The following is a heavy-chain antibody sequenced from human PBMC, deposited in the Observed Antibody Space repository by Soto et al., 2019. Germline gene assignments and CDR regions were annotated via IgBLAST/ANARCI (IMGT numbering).Heavy chain of an antibody. Sequence: EVQLLESGGTLVQPGGSLGLSCVVSGFSFSTCAMSWVRQAPGKGLEWVSGISASGGRTYFADSVKGRFTVSRDYSNNTLFLQLNRLRDDDTAVYYCAKASYTTPTAQGQLDHWGQGTLVTVSS. D-gene: IGHD1-1*01. CDR1: GFSFSTCA. CDR3: AKASYTTPTAQGQLDH. CDR2: ISASGGRT. V-gene: IGHV3-23*01. J-gene: IGHJ4*02.